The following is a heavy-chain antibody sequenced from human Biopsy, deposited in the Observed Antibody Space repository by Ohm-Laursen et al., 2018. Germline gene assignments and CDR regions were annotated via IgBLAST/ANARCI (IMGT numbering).Heavy chain of an antibody. CDR2: ISASSSYI. CDR1: GVTLSGYS. D-gene: IGHD2-2*01. J-gene: IGHJ5*02. Sequence: SLRLSCSASGVTLSGYSMNWVRQAPGKGLEWVSSISASSSYIYYADSVKGRFTVSKENGKNSLYLHMNSLRAEDTAVYYCAMEVVPAGIEGHWLDPWGQGTLVTVSS. CDR3: AMEVVPAGIEGHWLDP. V-gene: IGHV3-21*01.